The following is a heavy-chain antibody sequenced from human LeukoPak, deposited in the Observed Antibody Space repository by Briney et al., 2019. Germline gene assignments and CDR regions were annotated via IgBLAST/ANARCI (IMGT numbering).Heavy chain of an antibody. J-gene: IGHJ6*03. D-gene: IGHD3-3*01. Sequence: GGSLRLSCAASGFTFSSYWMSWVRQAPGKGLEWVANIKQDGSEKYYVDSVKGRFTISRDNAKNSLYLQMNSLRAEDAAVYYCARDAPGGYDFWSGYPLYYMDVWGKGTTVTVSS. CDR2: IKQDGSEK. CDR3: ARDAPGGYDFWSGYPLYYMDV. V-gene: IGHV3-7*01. CDR1: GFTFSSYW.